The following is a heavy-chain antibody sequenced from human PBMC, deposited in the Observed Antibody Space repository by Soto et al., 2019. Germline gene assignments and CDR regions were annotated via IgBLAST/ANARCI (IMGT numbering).Heavy chain of an antibody. J-gene: IGHJ6*03. Sequence: GESLKISCKGSGYSFTSYWIGWVRQMPGKGLEWMGIIYPGDSDTRYSPSFQGQVTISADKSISTAYLQWSSLKASDTAMYYCARHRAPGLVYATSMGYYYMDVWGKGTTVTVSS. CDR3: ARHRAPGLVYATSMGYYYMDV. D-gene: IGHD2-8*01. CDR1: GYSFTSYW. CDR2: IYPGDSDT. V-gene: IGHV5-51*01.